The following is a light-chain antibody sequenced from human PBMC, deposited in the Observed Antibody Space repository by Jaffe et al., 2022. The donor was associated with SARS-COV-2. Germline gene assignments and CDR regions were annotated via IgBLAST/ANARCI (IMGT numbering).Light chain of an antibody. CDR3: CSYTTTDVWV. CDR2: DVK. CDR1: DSDVAIFNS. Sequence: QSPLTQPASVSGSPGQSITISCTGTDSDVAIFNSLSWYQQHPGKAPKLIIYDVKHRPSGVPDRFSASKSGSTASLTISALQAADEADYYCCSYTTTDVWVFGGGTKLTVL. J-gene: IGLJ3*02. V-gene: IGLV2-14*03.